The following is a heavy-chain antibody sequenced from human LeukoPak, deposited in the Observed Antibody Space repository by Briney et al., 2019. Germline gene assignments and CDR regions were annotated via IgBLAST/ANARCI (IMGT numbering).Heavy chain of an antibody. D-gene: IGHD4-17*01. CDR1: GYTFTGYY. Sequence: ASVKVSCKASGYTFTGYYMHWVRQAPGQGLEWMGWINPNSGGTNYAQKFQGRITMTRDTSISTAYMELSRLRSDDTAVYYCARERADDYGNWFDPWGQGTLVTVSS. CDR3: ARERADDYGNWFDP. V-gene: IGHV1-2*02. CDR2: INPNSGGT. J-gene: IGHJ5*02.